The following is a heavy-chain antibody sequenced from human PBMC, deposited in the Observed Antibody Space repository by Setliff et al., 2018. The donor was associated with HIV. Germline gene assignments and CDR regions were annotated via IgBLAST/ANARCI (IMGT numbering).Heavy chain of an antibody. CDR1: GFTPTSSW. CDR2: FRGDDRTT. D-gene: IGHD1-26*01. Sequence: PGGSLRLSCAVSGFTPTSSWIHWVRQAPGKGLVRVSRFRGDDRTTNYADSVKGRFTFSSDNAKNTVYLQMDALRAEDTAVYYCARALYGSDSLLDSWGQ. CDR3: ARALYGSDSLLDS. V-gene: IGHV3-74*01. J-gene: IGHJ4*02.